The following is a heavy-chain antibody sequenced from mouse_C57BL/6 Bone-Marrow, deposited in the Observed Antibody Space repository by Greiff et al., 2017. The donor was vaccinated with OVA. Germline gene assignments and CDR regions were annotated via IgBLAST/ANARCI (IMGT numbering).Heavy chain of an antibody. J-gene: IGHJ3*01. D-gene: IGHD1-1*01. CDR1: GYTFTSYW. Sequence: QVQLQQPGAELVKPGASVKLSCKASGYTFTSYWMQWVKQRPGQGLEWIGEIDPSDSYTNYNQKFKGKATLTVDTSSSTAYMQLSSLTSEDSAVYYCAVVSSAYWGQGTLVTVSA. V-gene: IGHV1-50*01. CDR3: AVVSSAY. CDR2: IDPSDSYT.